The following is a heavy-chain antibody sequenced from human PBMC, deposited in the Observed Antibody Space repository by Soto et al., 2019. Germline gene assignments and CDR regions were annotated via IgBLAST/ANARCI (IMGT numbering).Heavy chain of an antibody. CDR3: ARAHFYSGSGNFNNLMFDP. J-gene: IGHJ5*02. CDR2: ISGSGTA. Sequence: SETLSLTCTVSGDSLTSGDYYWSWIRQPPGKGLEWMGYISGSGTAYYKPPLKARLTMSLDWSNNQFSLILNSVTAADTAVYYCARAHFYSGSGNFNNLMFDPWGQGTQVTVSS. V-gene: IGHV4-30-4*08. CDR1: GDSLTSGDYY. D-gene: IGHD3-3*02.